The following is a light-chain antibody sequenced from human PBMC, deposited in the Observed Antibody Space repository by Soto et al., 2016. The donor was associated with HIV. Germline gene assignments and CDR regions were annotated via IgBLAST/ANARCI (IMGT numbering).Light chain of an antibody. CDR2: DAS. Sequence: DIQMNQSPSSLSASVGDRVTITCQASQDINNYLNWYQQKPGKAPKLLIYDASNLETGVPSRFSGSGSGTDFSFTISSLQPEDIATYYCQQYDNLPLTFGGGTKVEIK. CDR1: QDINNY. J-gene: IGKJ4*01. CDR3: QQYDNLPLT. V-gene: IGKV1-33*01.